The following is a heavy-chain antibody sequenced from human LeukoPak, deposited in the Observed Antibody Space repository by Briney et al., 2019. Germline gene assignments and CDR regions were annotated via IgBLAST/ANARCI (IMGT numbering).Heavy chain of an antibody. Sequence: GGSLRLSCAASGFTYSSYEMNWVRQAPGKGLEWVSYISSSGSTIYYADSVKGRFTISRDNAKNSLYLQMNSLRAEDTAVYYCARDNYDSSGYYFDWGQGTLVTVSS. V-gene: IGHV3-48*03. J-gene: IGHJ4*02. CDR3: ARDNYDSSGYYFD. CDR2: ISSSGSTI. D-gene: IGHD3-22*01. CDR1: GFTYSSYE.